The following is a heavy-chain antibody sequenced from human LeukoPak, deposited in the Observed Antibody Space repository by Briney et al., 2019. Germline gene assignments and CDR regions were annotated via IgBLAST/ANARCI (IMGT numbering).Heavy chain of an antibody. V-gene: IGHV1-18*01. Sequence: ASVKVSCKASGYTFTSYGISWVRQAPGQGLEWMGWISAYNGNTNYAQKLQGRVTMTTDTSTSTAYMELRSLRSDDTAVYYCARVASYSGSYYYFDYWGQGTLVTVSS. CDR3: ARVASYSGSYYYFDY. D-gene: IGHD1-26*01. CDR1: GYTFTSYG. J-gene: IGHJ4*02. CDR2: ISAYNGNT.